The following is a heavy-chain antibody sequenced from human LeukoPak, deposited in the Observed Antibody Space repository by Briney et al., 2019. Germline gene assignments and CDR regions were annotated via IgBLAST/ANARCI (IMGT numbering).Heavy chain of an antibody. CDR2: INHSGST. D-gene: IGHD5-18*01. Sequence: SETLSLTCAVYGGSFSGYYWSWIRQPPGKGLEWIGEINHSGSTNYNPSLKSRVTISVDTSKNQFSLKLSSVTAADTAVYYCARESRGYSYGYLDYWGQGTLVTVSS. V-gene: IGHV4-34*01. CDR3: ARESRGYSYGYLDY. J-gene: IGHJ4*02. CDR1: GGSFSGYY.